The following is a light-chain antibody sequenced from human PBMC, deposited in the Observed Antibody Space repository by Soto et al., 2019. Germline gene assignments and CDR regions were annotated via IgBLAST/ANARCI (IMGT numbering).Light chain of an antibody. V-gene: IGLV1-40*01. CDR2: GNS. CDR1: SSNIGAGYD. J-gene: IGLJ2*01. CDR3: QSYDSSLNGVV. Sequence: QSVLTQPPSVSGAPGQRVTISCTGSSSNIGAGYDVHWYQQLPRTAPKVLIYGNSNRPSGVPDRFSGAKSGTSASLAITGLQAEEEADYYCQSYDSSLNGVVFGGGTKLTVL.